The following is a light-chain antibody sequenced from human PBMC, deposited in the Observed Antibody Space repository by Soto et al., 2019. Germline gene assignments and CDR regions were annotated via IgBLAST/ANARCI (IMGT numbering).Light chain of an antibody. CDR3: QQYNNWPPYT. Sequence: IVLTQPPATLSLSPWKRATLSCRASQNISSYLIWYQQKPGQAPRLLIYGAYTRATDIPARFSGSGSGTEFTLTIIGLQSEDFAVYYCQQYNNWPPYTFGQGTRLEIK. CDR2: GAY. V-gene: IGKV3-15*01. CDR1: QNISSY. J-gene: IGKJ5*01.